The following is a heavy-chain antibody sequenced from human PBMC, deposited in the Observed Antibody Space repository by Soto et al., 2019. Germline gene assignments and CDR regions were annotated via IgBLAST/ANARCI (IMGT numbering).Heavy chain of an antibody. D-gene: IGHD3-22*01. CDR1: GFTFSSYA. V-gene: IGHV3-23*01. J-gene: IGHJ6*02. CDR2: ISGSGGGK. Sequence: PGGSLRLSCAASGFTFSSYAMSWVRQAPGKGLEWVSSISGSGGGKYYADSVKGRFTFSRDNSKNTLYLQMNSLRAEDTAVYYSARPLDDSSGNQPSYYYYGMDVWGQGTTVTVSS. CDR3: ARPLDDSSGNQPSYYYYGMDV.